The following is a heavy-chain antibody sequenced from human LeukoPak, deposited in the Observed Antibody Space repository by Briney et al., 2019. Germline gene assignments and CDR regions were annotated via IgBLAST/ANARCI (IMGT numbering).Heavy chain of an antibody. CDR1: GGTFSSYA. D-gene: IGHD6-19*01. Sequence: GAPVKVSCKASGGTFSSYAISWVRQAPGQGLEWMGGIIPIFGTANYAQKFQGRVTITADESTSTAYMELSSLRSEDTAVYYCARAPSSGWYLAAFDIWGQGTMVTVSS. V-gene: IGHV1-69*01. CDR2: IIPIFGTA. CDR3: ARAPSSGWYLAAFDI. J-gene: IGHJ3*02.